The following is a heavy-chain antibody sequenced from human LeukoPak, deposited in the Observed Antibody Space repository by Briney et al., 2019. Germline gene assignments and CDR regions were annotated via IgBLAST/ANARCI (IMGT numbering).Heavy chain of an antibody. J-gene: IGHJ4*02. CDR3: AKEYSGYDFDY. D-gene: IGHD5-12*01. CDR2: ISASGDLT. CDR1: GFTFSAYA. V-gene: IGHV3-23*01. Sequence: GGSLRLSCAASGFTFSAYALSWVRQAPGKGLEWVSFISASGDLTYYADSVRGRFTISRDNYRNTLFLQMDSLRAEDTALYYCAKEYSGYDFDYWGQGTLVTVSS.